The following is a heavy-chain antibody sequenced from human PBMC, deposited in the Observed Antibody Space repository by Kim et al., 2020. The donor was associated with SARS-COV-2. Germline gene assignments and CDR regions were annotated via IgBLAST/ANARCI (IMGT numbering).Heavy chain of an antibody. CDR2: IYYSGST. J-gene: IGHJ2*01. D-gene: IGHD1-1*01. CDR3: ARGEGWLQLLPDWYFDL. V-gene: IGHV4-59*01. Sequence: SETLSLTCTVSGGSISSYYWSWIRQPPGKGLEWIGYIYYSGSTNYNPSLKSRVTISVDTSKNQFSLKLSSVTAADTAVYYCARGEGWLQLLPDWYFDLWGRGTLVTVSS. CDR1: GGSISSYY.